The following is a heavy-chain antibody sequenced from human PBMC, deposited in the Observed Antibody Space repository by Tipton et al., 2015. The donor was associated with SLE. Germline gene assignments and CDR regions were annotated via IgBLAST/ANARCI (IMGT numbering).Heavy chain of an antibody. Sequence: TLSLTCTVSGGSISNSDYSWGWIRRPPGKGLEWIGSIHYDGGTSYNPSLRRRVTISIDTSKNQFSLKLSSVTAADTAVYYCVRDRISLVQGLLHYFAYWGHGTLVTVSS. V-gene: IGHV4-39*02. CDR1: GGSISNSDYS. J-gene: IGHJ4*01. CDR2: IHYDGGT. D-gene: IGHD3-10*01. CDR3: VRDRISLVQGLLHYFAY.